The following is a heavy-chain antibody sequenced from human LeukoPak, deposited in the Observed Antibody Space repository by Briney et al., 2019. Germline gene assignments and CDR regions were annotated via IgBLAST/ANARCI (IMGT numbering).Heavy chain of an antibody. CDR1: GGTFSSYA. CDR2: MNPNSGNT. J-gene: IGHJ4*02. D-gene: IGHD2-15*01. CDR3: ARAGGYCGRISCPYYFDY. V-gene: IGHV1-8*02. Sequence: RASVKVSCKASGGTFSSYAINWVRQATGQGLEWMGWMNPNSGNTGYAQKFQGRVTMTRNTSISTAYMELSSLRSEDTAVYYCARAGGYCGRISCPYYFDYWGQGSLVAVSS.